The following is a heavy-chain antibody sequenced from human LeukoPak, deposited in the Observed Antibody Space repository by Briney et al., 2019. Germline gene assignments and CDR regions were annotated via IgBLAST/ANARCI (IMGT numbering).Heavy chain of an antibody. CDR2: MYYTGST. J-gene: IGHJ4*02. CDR1: GGSISSYS. Sequence: PSETLSLTCTVSGGSISSYSWSWIRQPPGKGLEWIGYMYYTGSTNYHPPLKSRVTISVDTSKNQFSLNLSSVTAADTAVYYCARRYTYGYFDYWGQGTLVTVSS. CDR3: ARRYTYGYFDY. V-gene: IGHV4-59*08. D-gene: IGHD5-18*01.